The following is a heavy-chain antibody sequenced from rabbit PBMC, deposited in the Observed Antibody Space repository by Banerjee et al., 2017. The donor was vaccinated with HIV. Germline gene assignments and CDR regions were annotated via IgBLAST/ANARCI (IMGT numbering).Heavy chain of an antibody. V-gene: IGHV1S45*01. D-gene: IGHD3-1*01. CDR1: GFSFSSTYW. Sequence: QEQLEESGGDLVKPEGSLTLTCTASGFSFSSTYWIYWVRQAPGKGLEWIACIVTGSGITYYANWAKGRFTISKTSSTTVTLQMTRLTAADTATYFCAREWGDSDSFKLWGQGTLVTVS. CDR3: AREWGDSDSFKL. J-gene: IGHJ4*01. CDR2: IVTGSGIT.